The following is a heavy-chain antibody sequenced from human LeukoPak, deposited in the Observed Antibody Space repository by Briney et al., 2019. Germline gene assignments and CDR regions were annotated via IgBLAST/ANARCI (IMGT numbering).Heavy chain of an antibody. CDR1: GYTFTSYG. CDR2: ISAYNGNT. CDR3: ARRPPNLNWFDP. Sequence: ASVKCSCKASGYTFTSYGISWVRQAPGQGLEWMGWISAYNGNTNYAQKLQGRVTMTTDTSTSTAYMELRSLRSDDTAIYYCARRPPNLNWFDPWGQGTLVTVSS. J-gene: IGHJ5*02. V-gene: IGHV1-18*01.